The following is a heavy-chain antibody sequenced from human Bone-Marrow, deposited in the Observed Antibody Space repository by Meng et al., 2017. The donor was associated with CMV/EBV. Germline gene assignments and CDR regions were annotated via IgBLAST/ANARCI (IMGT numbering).Heavy chain of an antibody. CDR3: ARDAPEEYCSSTSCRYYYYGMDV. D-gene: IGHD2-2*01. V-gene: IGHV4-31*03. CDR2: IYYSGST. J-gene: IGHJ6*02. Sequence: SETLSLTCTVSGGSISSGGYYWSWIRQHPGKGLEWIGYIYYSGSTYYNPSLKSRVTISVDTSKNQFSLKLSSVTAADTAVYYCARDAPEEYCSSTSCRYYYYGMDVWGQGTTVTVSS. CDR1: GGSISSGGYY.